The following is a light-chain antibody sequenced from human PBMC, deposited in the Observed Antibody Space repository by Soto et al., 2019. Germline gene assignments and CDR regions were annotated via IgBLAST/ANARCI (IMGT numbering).Light chain of an antibody. CDR2: DIS. CDR3: QQRCNRIT. J-gene: IGKJ5*01. CDR1: QSVAGS. Sequence: EFVLTQSPATLSLSPGERAILSCRASQSVAGSLAWYQQKPGQAPRLLIYDISTRAAAIPARFSGSGSGTDFTLTVSSLEPEDFALYYCQQRCNRITFGQGTRLEIK. V-gene: IGKV3-11*01.